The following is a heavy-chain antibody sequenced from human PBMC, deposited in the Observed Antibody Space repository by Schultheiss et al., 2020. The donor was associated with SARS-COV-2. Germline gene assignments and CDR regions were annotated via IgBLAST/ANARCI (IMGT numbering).Heavy chain of an antibody. CDR3: ARDNTYFGPMDV. CDR2: ISSSGSTI. Sequence: GGSLRLSCAASGFTFSSYDMNWVRQAPGKGLEWVSYISSSGSTIYYADFVKGRFTISRDNAKDSLYLQLNSLGAEETADYYCARDNTYFGPMDVWGQGTTVTVSS. D-gene: IGHD2/OR15-2a*01. CDR1: GFTFSSYD. J-gene: IGHJ6*02. V-gene: IGHV3-48*03.